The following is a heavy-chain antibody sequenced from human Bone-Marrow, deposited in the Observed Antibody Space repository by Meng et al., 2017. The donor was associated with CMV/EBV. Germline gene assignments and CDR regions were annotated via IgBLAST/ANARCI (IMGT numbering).Heavy chain of an antibody. D-gene: IGHD3-3*01. CDR1: GGSISSYY. Sequence: SETLSLTCTVSGGSISSYYWSWIRQPPGKGLEWIGYIYYSGSTNYNPSLKSRVTISVDTSKNQFSLKLSSVTAADTAVYYCARRYYDFWSGYPRGVDPWGQGTLVTVSS. CDR2: IYYSGST. CDR3: ARRYYDFWSGYPRGVDP. V-gene: IGHV4-59*12. J-gene: IGHJ5*02.